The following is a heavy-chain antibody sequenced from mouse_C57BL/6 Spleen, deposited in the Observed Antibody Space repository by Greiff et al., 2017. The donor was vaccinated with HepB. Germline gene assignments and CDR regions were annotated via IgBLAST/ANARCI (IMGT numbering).Heavy chain of an antibody. CDR3: ARSPITTVVERAFDY. CDR2: IDPSDSYT. D-gene: IGHD1-1*01. J-gene: IGHJ2*01. Sequence: QVQLQQPGAELVKPGASVKLSCKASGYTFTSYWMQWVKQRPGQGLEWIGEIDPSDSYTNYNQKFKGKATLTVDTSSSTAYMQLSSLTSEDSAVYYCARSPITTVVERAFDYWGQGTTLTVSS. CDR1: GYTFTSYW. V-gene: IGHV1-50*01.